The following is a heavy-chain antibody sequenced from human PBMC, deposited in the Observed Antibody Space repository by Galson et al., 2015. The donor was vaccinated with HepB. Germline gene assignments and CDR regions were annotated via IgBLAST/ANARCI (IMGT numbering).Heavy chain of an antibody. V-gene: IGHV3-33*05. CDR1: GYTFSCCG. CDR2: MTFDGYNK. D-gene: IGHD2-2*01. Sequence: SLRLSCAASGYTFSCCGLHWVRQAPGKGLEWVATMTFDGYNKYYVDSVKGRFTLSRDSSKNTLYLQMNSLRAEDTAVYYCARVDIPGAMSVADYWGRASLVTASS. CDR3: ARVDIPGAMSVADY. J-gene: IGHJ4*02.